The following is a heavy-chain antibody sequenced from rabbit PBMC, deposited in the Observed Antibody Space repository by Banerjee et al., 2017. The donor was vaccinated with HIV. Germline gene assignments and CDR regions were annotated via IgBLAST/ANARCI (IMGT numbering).Heavy chain of an antibody. Sequence: QEQLVESGGDLVKPEGSLTLTCTGSGFSFSSSYFMCWVRQGPGKGLEWVACMHGGSSGNTHYASWAKGRFTISKTSSTTVTLQMTGLTAADTATYFCAKSVSAYYYGMDLWGQGTLVTVS. D-gene: IGHD1-1*01. CDR1: GFSFSSSYF. J-gene: IGHJ6*01. V-gene: IGHV1S45*01. CDR3: AKSVSAYYYGMDL. CDR2: MHGGSSGNT.